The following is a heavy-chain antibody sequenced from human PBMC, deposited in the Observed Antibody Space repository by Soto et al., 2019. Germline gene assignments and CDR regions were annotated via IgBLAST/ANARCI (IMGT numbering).Heavy chain of an antibody. Sequence: EVHLLESGGGLVKPGGSLRLSCAASGFTFTNAWMTWIRQVPGKGLEWVGRIQSKTDGATTDHAAHVKGRFTISRDDSKNTLYLDKSSLKTEDTALYYSTTSNYYESGTYPQAPFDYWGPGTLVTVSS. CDR1: GFTFTNAW. D-gene: IGHD3-10*01. CDR3: TTSNYYESGTYPQAPFDY. V-gene: IGHV3-15*07. CDR2: IQSKTDGATT. J-gene: IGHJ4*02.